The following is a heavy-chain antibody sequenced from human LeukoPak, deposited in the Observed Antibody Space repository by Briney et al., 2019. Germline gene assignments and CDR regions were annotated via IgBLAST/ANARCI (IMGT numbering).Heavy chain of an antibody. CDR2: INKNDATT. D-gene: IGHD1-26*01. V-gene: IGHV3-23*01. Sequence: RAGGSLRLSCAASGFTFSNYAMSWVRQAPGKGLEWVSSINKNDATTSYADSVRGRFPISRDNSKNTLHLQMSSLRAEDTAVYYCAKYNGQLLEQWYYDYWGQGTLVTVSS. J-gene: IGHJ4*02. CDR3: AKYNGQLLEQWYYDY. CDR1: GFTFSNYA.